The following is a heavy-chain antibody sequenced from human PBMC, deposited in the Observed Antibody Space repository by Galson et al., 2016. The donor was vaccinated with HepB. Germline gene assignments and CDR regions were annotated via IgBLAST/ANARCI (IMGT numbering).Heavy chain of an antibody. Sequence: ETLSLTCTVSGGSIGDYFWTWIRQPPGKGLEWIGYIHYRGITHYNPSLKSRVTISVDTSKNQFSLKLTSVTAADTAVYFCTRADPYFYYGLDVWGKGTTVTVSS. J-gene: IGHJ6*04. CDR2: IHYRGIT. V-gene: IGHV4-59*12. CDR3: TRADPYFYYGLDV. CDR1: GGSIGDYF.